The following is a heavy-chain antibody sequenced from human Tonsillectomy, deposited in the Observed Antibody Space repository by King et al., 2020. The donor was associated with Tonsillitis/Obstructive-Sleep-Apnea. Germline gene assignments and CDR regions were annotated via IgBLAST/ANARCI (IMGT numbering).Heavy chain of an antibody. D-gene: IGHD4-23*01. CDR2: IDPSDSYT. CDR3: ARHLSITPEGGLDV. Sequence: QLVQSGAEVKKPGESLRISCKGSGTSFTSYWISWVRQMPGKGLEWMGMIDPSDSYTNYSPSFQGHVTISSAKSISTAYLQWSSLKASDTAMYYCARHLSITPEGGLDVWGQGTTVTVSS. CDR1: GTSFTSYW. J-gene: IGHJ6*02. V-gene: IGHV5-10-1*03.